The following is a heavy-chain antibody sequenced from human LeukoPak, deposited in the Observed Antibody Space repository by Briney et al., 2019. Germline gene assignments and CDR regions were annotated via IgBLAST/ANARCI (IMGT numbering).Heavy chain of an antibody. CDR1: GGSIGSYY. V-gene: IGHV4-59*08. D-gene: IGHD6-6*01. CDR2: TSDSGST. Sequence: SETLSLTCSVSGGSIGSYYWSWIRKPPGKGLEWIGYTSDSGSTNYSPSLKSRVTISVGTSKNQFSLKLSSVTATDTAVYYCTRHGRPVGTDWYFDLWGRGTLVTVSS. CDR3: TRHGRPVGTDWYFDL. J-gene: IGHJ2*01.